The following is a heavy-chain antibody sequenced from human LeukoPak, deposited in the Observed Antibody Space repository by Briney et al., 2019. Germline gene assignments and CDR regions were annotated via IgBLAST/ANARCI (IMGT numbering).Heavy chain of an antibody. Sequence: RSGESLKISCKGSGYSFTSYWIGWVRRMPGKGLEWMGIIYPGDSDTRYSPSFQGQVTISADKSISTAYLQWSSLKASDTAMYYCASNMAAAGAWDAFDIWGQGTMVTVSS. CDR3: ASNMAAAGAWDAFDI. V-gene: IGHV5-51*01. CDR1: GYSFTSYW. J-gene: IGHJ3*02. D-gene: IGHD6-13*01. CDR2: IYPGDSDT.